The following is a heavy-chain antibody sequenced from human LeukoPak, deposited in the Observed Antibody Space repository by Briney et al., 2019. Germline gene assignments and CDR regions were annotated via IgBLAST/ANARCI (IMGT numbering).Heavy chain of an antibody. CDR1: GFTFSSYA. D-gene: IGHD4-17*01. Sequence: GGSLRLSCAASGFTFSSYAMSWVRQAPEKGLEWVSAISGSGGSTYYADSVKGRFTISRDNSKNTLYLQMNSLRAEDTAVYYCAKAYDYGDYVLFSDYWGQGTLVTVSS. J-gene: IGHJ4*02. V-gene: IGHV3-23*01. CDR3: AKAYDYGDYVLFSDY. CDR2: ISGSGGST.